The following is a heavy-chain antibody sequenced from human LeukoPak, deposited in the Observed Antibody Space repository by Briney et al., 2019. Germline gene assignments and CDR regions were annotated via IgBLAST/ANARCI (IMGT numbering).Heavy chain of an antibody. CDR2: ISSNGGST. Sequence: PGGSLRLSCSASGFTFSNYAMHWVRQAPGKGREYVSAISSNGGSTYYADSVKGRFTISRDNSKNTLYLQMNSLRAEDTAVYYCATGYSSVYYFDYWGQGTLVTVSS. CDR3: ATGYSSVYYFDY. CDR1: GFTFSNYA. J-gene: IGHJ4*02. D-gene: IGHD6-19*01. V-gene: IGHV3-64*04.